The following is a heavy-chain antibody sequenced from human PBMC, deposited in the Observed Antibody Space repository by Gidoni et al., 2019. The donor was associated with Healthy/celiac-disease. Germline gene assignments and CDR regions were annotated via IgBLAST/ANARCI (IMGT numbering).Heavy chain of an antibody. CDR3: ASWGSPAFDY. D-gene: IGHD2-15*01. Sequence: QVQLQESGPGLVKPSETLSLTCTVSGGSISSYYWSWIRQPPGKGLEWIGYIYYSGSTNYNPSLKSRVTISVDTSKNQFSLKLSSVTAADTAVYYCASWGSPAFDYWGQGTLVTVSS. CDR2: IYYSGST. J-gene: IGHJ4*02. V-gene: IGHV4-59*01. CDR1: GGSISSYY.